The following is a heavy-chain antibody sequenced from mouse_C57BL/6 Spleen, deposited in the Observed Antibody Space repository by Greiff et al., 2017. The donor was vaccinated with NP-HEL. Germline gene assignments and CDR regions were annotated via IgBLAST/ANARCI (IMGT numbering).Heavy chain of an antibody. D-gene: IGHD2-2*01. Sequence: DVQLVESGGDLVKPGGSLKLSCAASGFTFSSYGMSWVRQTPDKRLEWVATISSGGSYTYYPDSVKGRFTISRDNAKNTLYLQMSSLKSEDTAMYYCARQDYGSAWFAYWGQGTLVTVSA. CDR2: ISSGGSYT. V-gene: IGHV5-6*01. J-gene: IGHJ3*01. CDR3: ARQDYGSAWFAY. CDR1: GFTFSSYG.